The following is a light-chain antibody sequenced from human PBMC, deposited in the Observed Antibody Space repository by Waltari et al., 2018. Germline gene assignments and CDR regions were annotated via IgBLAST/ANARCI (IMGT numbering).Light chain of an antibody. CDR3: QQAKQFPLT. J-gene: IGKJ4*01. CDR2: ATF. CDR1: QDIVTW. Sequence: DIQMTQSPSFVSASVGDRVTITCRASQDIVTWLAWYQQKPGQAPTLLLYATFILQTGVPARFSGSGSGTDFTLTISGLQPEDSANYYCQQAKQFPLTFGGGTHVEIK. V-gene: IGKV1-12*01.